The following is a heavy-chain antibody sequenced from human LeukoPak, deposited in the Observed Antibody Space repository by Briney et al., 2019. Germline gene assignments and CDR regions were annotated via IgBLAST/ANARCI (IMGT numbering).Heavy chain of an antibody. Sequence: GGSLRLSCAASGFTFSSYSMNWVRQAPGKGLEWVSSISSSSSYIYYADSVKGRFTISRDNAKNSLYLQVNSLRAEDTAVYYCARGGYSTIYYFDYWGQGTLVTVSS. J-gene: IGHJ4*02. V-gene: IGHV3-21*01. CDR1: GFTFSSYS. D-gene: IGHD3-22*01. CDR3: ARGGYSTIYYFDY. CDR2: ISSSSSYI.